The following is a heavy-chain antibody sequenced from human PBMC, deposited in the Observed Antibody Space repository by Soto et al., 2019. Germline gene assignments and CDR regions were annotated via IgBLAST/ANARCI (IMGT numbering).Heavy chain of an antibody. J-gene: IGHJ4*02. CDR3: AKGSGCSGGICYLTLDY. CDR1: GFTFTSYG. CDR2: ISYDGSSK. V-gene: IGHV3-30*18. D-gene: IGHD2-15*01. Sequence: QVQVVESGGGVVQPGRSLRLSCAASGFTFTSYGMHWVRQAPGKGLEWVAVISYDGSSKYYVDSVKGRFTISRDTSKNTPYLQMNSLRAEDTAVYYCAKGSGCSGGICYLTLDYWGQGTLVTVSS.